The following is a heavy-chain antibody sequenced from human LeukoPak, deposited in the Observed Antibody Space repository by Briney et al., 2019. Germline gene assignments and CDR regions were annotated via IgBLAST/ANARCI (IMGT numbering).Heavy chain of an antibody. CDR2: INPSGGST. J-gene: IGHJ4*02. Sequence: GASVKVSCKASGYTFTSYYMHWVRQAPGQGLEWMGIINPSGGSTSYAQKFQGRVTMTRDTSTSTAYMELSSLRSEDTAVYYCAREDSGWQTDYWSQGTLVTVSS. D-gene: IGHD6-19*01. CDR3: AREDSGWQTDY. V-gene: IGHV1-46*03. CDR1: GYTFTSYY.